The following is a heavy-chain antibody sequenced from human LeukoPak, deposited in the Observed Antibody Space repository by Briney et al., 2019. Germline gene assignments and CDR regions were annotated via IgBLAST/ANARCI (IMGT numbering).Heavy chain of an antibody. CDR1: DGSISSYY. D-gene: IGHD3-10*01. CDR2: IGYTGTT. CDR3: ARVKAVRFRGTLGVTHSDD. J-gene: IGHJ4*02. Sequence: SESLSLTCTVSDGSISSYYWSWIRQPPGKGREWIGFIGYTGTTTTNHSLKSRVTTSLDTTPDQCSLKLSTVTAANTPVYNAARVKAVRFRGTLGVTHSDDWGEGTLGTV. V-gene: IGHV4-59*01.